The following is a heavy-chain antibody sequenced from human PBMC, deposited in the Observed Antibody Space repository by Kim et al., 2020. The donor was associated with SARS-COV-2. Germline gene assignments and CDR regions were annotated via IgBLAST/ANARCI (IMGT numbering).Heavy chain of an antibody. D-gene: IGHD6-13*01. V-gene: IGHV1-69*02. CDR3: ASSSSQPNRFDP. Sequence: NYAQKVQGRVTITADKSTSTAYMELSSLRSEDTAVYYCASSSSQPNRFDPWGQGTLVTVSS. J-gene: IGHJ5*02.